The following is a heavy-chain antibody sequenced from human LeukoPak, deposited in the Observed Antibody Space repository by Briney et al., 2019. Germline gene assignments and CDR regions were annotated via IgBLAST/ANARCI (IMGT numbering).Heavy chain of an antibody. CDR1: GGTFSSYA. Sequence: ASVTVSCTASGGTFSSYAISWVRQAPGQGLEWMGGIIPIFGTANYAQKFQGRVTITADESTSTAYMELSSLRSEDTAVYYCASSMVATVSYTMAFDYWGQGTLVTVSS. CDR2: IIPIFGTA. CDR3: ASSMVATVSYTMAFDY. D-gene: IGHD5-12*01. J-gene: IGHJ4*02. V-gene: IGHV1-69*13.